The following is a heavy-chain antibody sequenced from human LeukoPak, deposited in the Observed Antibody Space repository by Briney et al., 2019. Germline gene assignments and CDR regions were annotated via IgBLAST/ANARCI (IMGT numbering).Heavy chain of an antibody. CDR3: ARGAWDCSSTSCYVNWFDP. CDR1: GFTFSSYW. CDR2: INHSGST. Sequence: GSLRLSCAASGFTFSSYWMSWIRQPPGKGLEWIGEINHSGSTNYNPSLKSRVTISVDTSKNQFSLKLSSVTAADTAGYYCARGAWDCSSTSCYVNWFDPWGQGTLVTVSS. J-gene: IGHJ5*02. V-gene: IGHV4-34*01. D-gene: IGHD2-2*01.